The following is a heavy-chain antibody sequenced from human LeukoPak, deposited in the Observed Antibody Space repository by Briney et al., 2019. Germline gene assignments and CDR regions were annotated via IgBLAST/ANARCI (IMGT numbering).Heavy chain of an antibody. V-gene: IGHV3-30*02. J-gene: IGHJ3*02. Sequence: PGGSLRLSCGASGFSFSYYGMRWVRQAPGKGLDWVAFIRYDGTNEYYADSVKGRFTISRDNSEKMLYLQMNSLRAEDTALYYCAKGLHSSSWNDAFDIWGQGTMVTVSS. CDR3: AKGLHSSSWNDAFDI. CDR1: GFSFSYYG. D-gene: IGHD6-13*01. CDR2: IRYDGTNE.